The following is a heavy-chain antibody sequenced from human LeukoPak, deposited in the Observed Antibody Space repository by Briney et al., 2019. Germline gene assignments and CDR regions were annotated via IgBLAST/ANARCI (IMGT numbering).Heavy chain of an antibody. V-gene: IGHV3-74*01. CDR1: GFTFSNYW. CDR3: ARDKAVSAPRRDYMDV. J-gene: IGHJ6*03. Sequence: PGGSLRLSCVASGFTFSNYWTHWVRQVPGKGLVWVSRINLDGSTTTYADSVKGRFTISRDNAKNTLYLQMNSLRAEDTALYYCARDKAVSAPRRDYMDVWGKGTTVTVSS. CDR2: INLDGSTT.